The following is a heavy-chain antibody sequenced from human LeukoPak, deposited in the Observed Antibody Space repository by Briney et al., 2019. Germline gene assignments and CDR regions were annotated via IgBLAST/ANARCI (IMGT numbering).Heavy chain of an antibody. Sequence: GASVKVSCKASGYTFTSYAMHWVRQAPGQRLEWMGWINAGNGNTKYSQKFQGRVTITRDTSASTAYMELSSLRSEDTAVYYCARAGADDFWSGRDAFDIWGQGTMVAVSS. CDR2: INAGNGNT. V-gene: IGHV1-3*01. D-gene: IGHD3-3*01. J-gene: IGHJ3*02. CDR1: GYTFTSYA. CDR3: ARAGADDFWSGRDAFDI.